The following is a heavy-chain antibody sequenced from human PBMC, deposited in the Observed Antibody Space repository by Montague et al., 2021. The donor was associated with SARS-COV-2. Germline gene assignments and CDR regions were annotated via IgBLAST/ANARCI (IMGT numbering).Heavy chain of an antibody. V-gene: IGHV3-23*01. CDR1: GFTFSSYA. Sequence: SLSLSCSASGFTFSSYAMSWVRQAPGEGLEWVSAISGSGGSTYYADSVKGRFTISRDNSKNTLYLQMNSLRAEDTAVYYCAKDSSIVATTLWAYNWFDPWGQGTLVTVSS. J-gene: IGHJ5*02. CDR2: ISGSGGST. CDR3: AKDSSIVATTLWAYNWFDP. D-gene: IGHD5-12*01.